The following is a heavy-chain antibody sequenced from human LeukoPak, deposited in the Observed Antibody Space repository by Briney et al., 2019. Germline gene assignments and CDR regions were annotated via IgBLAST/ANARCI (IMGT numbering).Heavy chain of an antibody. V-gene: IGHV3-23*01. Sequence: GGSLRLSYAASGFTFCSYAMSWVREAPGKGVEWVSAISGSGGSTYYADSVKGRFTISRDNSKNTLYLQMNSLRAEDTAVYYCAKVGPVYGEVGWFDPWGQGTLVTVSS. J-gene: IGHJ5*02. CDR3: AKVGPVYGEVGWFDP. CDR1: GFTFCSYA. CDR2: ISGSGGST. D-gene: IGHD4-17*01.